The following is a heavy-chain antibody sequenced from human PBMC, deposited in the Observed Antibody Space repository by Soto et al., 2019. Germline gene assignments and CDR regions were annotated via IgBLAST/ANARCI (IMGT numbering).Heavy chain of an antibody. J-gene: IGHJ4*02. CDR1: GFTFSSYA. CDR2: ISGSGGST. CDR3: AKDLPASRYGHYFDY. Sequence: GSLRLSCAASGFTFSSYAMTWVRQAPGKGLEWVSAISGSGGSTYYADSVKGRFTISRDNSKNTLYLQMNSLRAEDTAVYYCAKDLPASRYGHYFDYWGQGTLVTVSS. D-gene: IGHD4-17*01. V-gene: IGHV3-23*01.